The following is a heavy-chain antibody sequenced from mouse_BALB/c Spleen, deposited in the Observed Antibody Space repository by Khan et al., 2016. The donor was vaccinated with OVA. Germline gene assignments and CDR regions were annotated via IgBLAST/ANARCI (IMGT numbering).Heavy chain of an antibody. CDR3: ARIYGSDSDY. CDR1: GYSFTGYF. D-gene: IGHD1-1*01. Sequence: EVQLQQSGPELVKPGASVKISCKASGYSFTGYFMNWVMQSHGKSLEWIGRINPHIGETFYNQKFKGKATLTVDESSSTAHMELRSLASEDSAVYYCARIYGSDSDYWGQGTPLTVSS. J-gene: IGHJ2*01. CDR2: INPHIGET. V-gene: IGHV1-20*02.